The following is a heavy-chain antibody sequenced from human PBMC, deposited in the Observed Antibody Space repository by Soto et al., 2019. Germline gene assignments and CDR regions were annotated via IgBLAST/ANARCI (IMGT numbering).Heavy chain of an antibody. CDR1: GDSISSGGYS. CDR2: IYHSEGT. Sequence: QLQLQESGSGLVKPSQTLSVTCAVSGDSISSGGYSWNWIRQPPGKGLEWIGYIYHSEGTDYNPSLKSRVTITVDSSNNQFSLKLNSVTAADTAVYFCARDSRSGYYLEYWGQGPLVTVSS. V-gene: IGHV4-30-2*01. J-gene: IGHJ4*02. D-gene: IGHD3-22*01. CDR3: ARDSRSGYYLEY.